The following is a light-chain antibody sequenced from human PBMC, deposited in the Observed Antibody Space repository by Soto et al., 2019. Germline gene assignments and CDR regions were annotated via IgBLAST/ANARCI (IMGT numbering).Light chain of an antibody. V-gene: IGKV3-20*01. J-gene: IGKJ2*01. CDR3: QRYGISPPKYT. CDR1: QTVNSSY. CDR2: SAS. Sequence: EVVLTQSPGTLSLSPGERATLSCRASQTVNSSYLAWYQQKPGQAPRLLIFSASSRATDIPDRFSGSGSGTDLTLTISRLEPEDFQVYNCQRYGISPPKYTFGPGTKLEIK.